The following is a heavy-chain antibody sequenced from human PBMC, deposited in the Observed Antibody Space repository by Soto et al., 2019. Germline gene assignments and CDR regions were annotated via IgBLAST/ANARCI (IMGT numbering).Heavy chain of an antibody. CDR2: IYSGGST. CDR3: ERTGNGAYYGY. Sequence: EVQLVETGGGLIQPGGSLRLSCAASGFTVSSNYMSWVRQAPGKGLEWVSVIYSGGSTYYADSVQGRFTISRDNSKNTLYLQMNSLRAEHTAVYYCERTGNGAYYGYWGQGTLVTVSS. V-gene: IGHV3-53*02. D-gene: IGHD3-22*01. J-gene: IGHJ4*02. CDR1: GFTVSSNY.